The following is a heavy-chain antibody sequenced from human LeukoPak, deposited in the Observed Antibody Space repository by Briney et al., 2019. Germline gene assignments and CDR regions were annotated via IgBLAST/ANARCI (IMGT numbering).Heavy chain of an antibody. CDR3: ARQPDQDDAFDI. J-gene: IGHJ3*02. CDR1: GGSISSSRYY. Sequence: PSETLSLTCTVSGGSISSSRYYWGWIRQPPGKGLEWIGNIYYSGNTLYNPSLESRVTISVDTSKTQFSLKLSSVTAADTAVYFRARQPDQDDAFDIWGQGTMVTVSS. CDR2: IYYSGNT. V-gene: IGHV4-39*01.